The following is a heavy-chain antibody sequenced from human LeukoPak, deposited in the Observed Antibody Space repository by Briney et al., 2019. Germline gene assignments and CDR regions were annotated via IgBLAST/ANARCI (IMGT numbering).Heavy chain of an antibody. CDR3: ARGHEAVAYFDY. CDR2: INPNSGGT. Sequence: ALVKVSCKASGYTFTGYYMHWVRQAPGQGLEWMGWINPNSGGTNYAQKFQGWVTMTRDTSISTAYMELSRLRSDDTAVYYCARGHEAVAYFDYWGQGTLVTVSS. J-gene: IGHJ4*02. D-gene: IGHD6-19*01. CDR1: GYTFTGYY. V-gene: IGHV1-2*04.